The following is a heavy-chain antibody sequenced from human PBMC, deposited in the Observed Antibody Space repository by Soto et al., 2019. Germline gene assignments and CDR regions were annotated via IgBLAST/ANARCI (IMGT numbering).Heavy chain of an antibody. V-gene: IGHV1-69*04. CDR1: GGTFNNYS. J-gene: IGHJ2*01. CDR3: AREVGVPAFYWYFDL. Sequence: QVQLVQSGAEVKKPGSSVKVSCKASGGTFNNYSITWVRQAPGQGLEWMGRSVPIRAIPNYAQKFQGRITISADKSTNTVYMELSSLTSDDTAVYFCAREVGVPAFYWYFDLWGRGTLVRVSS. CDR2: SVPIRAIP. D-gene: IGHD3-3*01.